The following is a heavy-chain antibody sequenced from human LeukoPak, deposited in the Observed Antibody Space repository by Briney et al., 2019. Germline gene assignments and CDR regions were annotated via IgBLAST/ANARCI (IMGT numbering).Heavy chain of an antibody. CDR3: VREGSGSTHYMDV. J-gene: IGHJ6*03. CDR1: GFTFSNHD. V-gene: IGHV3-21*01. D-gene: IGHD3-10*01. Sequence: GGSLRLSCAASGFTFSNHDMNWVRHAPGKGLEGVSSITGSSNSIHSADSVKGRFTISRDNAKNSLFLQMDSLRVEDTAVYYCVREGSGSTHYMDVWGKGTTVTVSS. CDR2: ITGSSNSI.